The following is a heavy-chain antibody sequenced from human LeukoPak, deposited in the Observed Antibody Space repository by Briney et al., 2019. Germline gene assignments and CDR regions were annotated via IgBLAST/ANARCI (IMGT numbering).Heavy chain of an antibody. Sequence: GGSLRLSCAASGFTFSSYWMHWVRQAPGKGLVCVSRINSDGSSTSYADSVKGRFTISRDNAKNTLYLQMNSLRAEDTAVYYCARPTSYCSGGSCYHYDAFDIWGQGTMVTVSS. CDR1: GFTFSSYW. D-gene: IGHD2-15*01. J-gene: IGHJ3*02. CDR2: INSDGSST. CDR3: ARPTSYCSGGSCYHYDAFDI. V-gene: IGHV3-74*01.